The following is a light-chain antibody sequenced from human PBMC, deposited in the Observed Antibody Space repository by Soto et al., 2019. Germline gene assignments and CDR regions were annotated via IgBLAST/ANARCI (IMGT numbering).Light chain of an antibody. J-gene: IGLJ1*01. V-gene: IGLV2-18*02. CDR1: STDFVSYNR. CDR2: EVS. CDR3: SSYTSSSTLVV. Sequence: QSVLTQPPSVSGSPEQSVTISCTGTSTDFVSYNRVSWYQQPPGTAPKLMIYEVSKRPSGVPDRFSGSKSGNTASLTISGLQAADEADYYCSSYTSSSTLVVFGTGTKLTVL.